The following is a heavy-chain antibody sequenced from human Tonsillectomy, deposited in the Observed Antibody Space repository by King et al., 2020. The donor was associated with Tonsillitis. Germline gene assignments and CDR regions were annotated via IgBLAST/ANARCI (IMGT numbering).Heavy chain of an antibody. Sequence: VQLVESGGGVVQPVRSLRLSCAASGFTFSSYGMHWVRQAPGKGLEWVAVISYDGSNKYYADSVKGRFTISRDNSKNTLYLQMNSLRAEDTAVYHCAKDYYDFWSGHYFYYGMDVWGQGTTVTVSS. CDR2: ISYDGSNK. J-gene: IGHJ6*02. V-gene: IGHV3-30*18. D-gene: IGHD3-3*01. CDR3: AKDYYDFWSGHYFYYGMDV. CDR1: GFTFSSYG.